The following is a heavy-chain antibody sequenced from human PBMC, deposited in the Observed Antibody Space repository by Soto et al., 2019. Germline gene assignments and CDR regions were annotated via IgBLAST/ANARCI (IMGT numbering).Heavy chain of an antibody. V-gene: IGHV4-34*01. D-gene: IGHD3-16*01. CDR1: GASFSPYH. CDR3: ARSPTFYNYVWGNSTY. CDR2: VNLSGNT. J-gene: IGHJ4*02. Sequence: QVQPQQWGAGVLKPSETLSLTCAIYGASFSPYHWSWIRQSPGKGLEWIGEVNLSGNTYYKPSFKTRVTMSVDASKNQFSLKMGSLTAADTAIYYCARSPTFYNYVWGNSTYWGQGALVTVSS.